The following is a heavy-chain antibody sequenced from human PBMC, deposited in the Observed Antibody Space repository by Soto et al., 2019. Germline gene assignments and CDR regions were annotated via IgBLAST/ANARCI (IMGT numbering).Heavy chain of an antibody. V-gene: IGHV4-30-4*01. D-gene: IGHD3-3*01. CDR2: IYYSGST. CDR3: ARDRITIFGVVRLNYYYYYGMDV. Sequence: SETLSLTCTVSGGSISSGDYYWSWIRQPPGKGLEWIGYIYYSGSTHYNPSLKSRVTISVDTSKNQFSLKLSSVTAADTAVYYCARDRITIFGVVRLNYYYYYGMDVWGQGTTVTVSS. J-gene: IGHJ6*02. CDR1: GGSISSGDYY.